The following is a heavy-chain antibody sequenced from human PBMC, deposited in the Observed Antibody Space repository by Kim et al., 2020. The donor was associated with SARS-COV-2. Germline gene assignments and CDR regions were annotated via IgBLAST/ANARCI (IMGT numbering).Heavy chain of an antibody. Sequence: GGSLRLSCAASGFTFSSYAMHWVRQAPGKGLEWVAVISYDGSNKYYADSVKGRFTISRDNSKNTLYLQMNSLRAEDTAVYYCARERNAFDIWGQGTMVTV. V-gene: IGHV3-30-3*01. J-gene: IGHJ3*02. CDR1: GFTFSSYA. CDR3: ARERNAFDI. CDR2: ISYDGSNK.